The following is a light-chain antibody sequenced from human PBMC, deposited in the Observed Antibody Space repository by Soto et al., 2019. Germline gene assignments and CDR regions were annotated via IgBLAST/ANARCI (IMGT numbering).Light chain of an antibody. CDR3: QHYKSRPCT. V-gene: IGKV3-15*01. CDR2: AXS. CDR1: QSININ. J-gene: IGKJ1*01. Sequence: TEMTQTPAALSLSPGERATLSXRASQSININLSWYQQKLGXAPRXXXDAXSTSANGCPGRLSGSGSGTEFIRTISGLHSSDCVVDYLQHYKSRPCTFGQGTKVDIK.